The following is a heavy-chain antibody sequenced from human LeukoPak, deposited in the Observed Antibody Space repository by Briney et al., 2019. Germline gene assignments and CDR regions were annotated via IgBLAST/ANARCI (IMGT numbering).Heavy chain of an antibody. CDR1: GYRFTSYG. V-gene: IGHV1-2*02. Sequence: GASVKVSCKASGYRFTSYGISWVRQAPGQGLEWMGWINPNSGGTNYAQKFQGRVTMTRDTSISTAYMELSRLRSDDTAVYYCARGTSYGLDYWGQGTLVTVSS. CDR3: ARGTSYGLDY. CDR2: INPNSGGT. D-gene: IGHD5-18*01. J-gene: IGHJ4*02.